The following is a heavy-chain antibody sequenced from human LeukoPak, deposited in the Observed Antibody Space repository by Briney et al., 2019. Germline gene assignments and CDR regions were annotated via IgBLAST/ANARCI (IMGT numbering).Heavy chain of an antibody. Sequence: KPSETLSLTCAVYGGSFSGYYWSWIRQPPGKGLEWIGEINHSGSTNYNSSLKSRVTISVDTSKNQFSLKVSSVTAADTAVYYCAREKMRRYSYGYAHWGQGTLVTVSS. CDR1: GGSFSGYY. CDR3: AREKMRRYSYGYAH. J-gene: IGHJ4*02. D-gene: IGHD5-18*01. V-gene: IGHV4-34*01. CDR2: INHSGST.